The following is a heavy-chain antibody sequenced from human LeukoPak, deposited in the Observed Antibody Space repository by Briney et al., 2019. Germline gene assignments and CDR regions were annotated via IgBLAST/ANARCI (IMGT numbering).Heavy chain of an antibody. V-gene: IGHV1-2*02. J-gene: IGHJ4*02. D-gene: IGHD3-10*01. CDR1: EYTFTGYY. CDR2: INPNSGGT. CDR3: ARDSASGSYFPDY. Sequence: ASVKVSCKTSEYTFTGYYMHWVRQAPGQGLEWMGWINPNSGGTNYAQKFRGRVTMTRDTSISTAYMELSRLRSDDTAVYYCARDSASGSYFPDYWGQGTLVTVSS.